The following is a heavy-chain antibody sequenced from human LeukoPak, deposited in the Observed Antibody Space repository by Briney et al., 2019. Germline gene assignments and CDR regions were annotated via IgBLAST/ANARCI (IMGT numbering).Heavy chain of an antibody. V-gene: IGHV1-2*02. Sequence: GASVKVSCKASGYTFTGNYMHWVRQAPGQGLEWMGWISPNSGDTNYAQKFQGRVTMTRDTSISTAYKELSRLRSDDTAVYYCARDSRGSYLSSSDYWGQGTLVTVSS. CDR1: GYTFTGNY. J-gene: IGHJ4*02. CDR2: ISPNSGDT. CDR3: ARDSRGSYLSSSDY. D-gene: IGHD1-26*01.